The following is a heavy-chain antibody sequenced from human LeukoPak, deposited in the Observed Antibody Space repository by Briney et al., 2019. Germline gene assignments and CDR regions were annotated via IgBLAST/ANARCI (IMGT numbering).Heavy chain of an antibody. V-gene: IGHV3-43*01. CDR1: GFTFDDYT. J-gene: IGHJ4*02. CDR3: AKDISRLRYFDWLSHPLDY. CDR2: TSWDGGST. Sequence: GGSLRLSCAASGFTFDDYTMHWVRQAPGKGLEWVSLTSWDGGSTYYADSVKGRFTISRDNSKNSLYLQMNSLRTEDTALYYCAKDISRLRYFDWLSHPLDYWGQGTLVTVSS. D-gene: IGHD3-9*01.